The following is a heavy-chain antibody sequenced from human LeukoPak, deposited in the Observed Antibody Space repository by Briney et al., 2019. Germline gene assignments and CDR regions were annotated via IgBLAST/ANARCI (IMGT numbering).Heavy chain of an antibody. CDR1: GGSFSGYY. CDR2: INHSGST. CDR3: ASTYYYDSSAYNYYHYMDV. V-gene: IGHV4-34*01. D-gene: IGHD3-22*01. Sequence: SETLSLTCAVYGGSFSGYYWSWIRQPPGKGLEWIGEINHSGSTSYNPSLKSRVTISVDTSKNQFSLKLSSVTAADTAVYYCASTYYYDSSAYNYYHYMDVWGKGTTVTVSS. J-gene: IGHJ6*03.